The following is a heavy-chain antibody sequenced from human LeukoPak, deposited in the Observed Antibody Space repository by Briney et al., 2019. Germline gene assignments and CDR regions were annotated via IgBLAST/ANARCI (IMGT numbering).Heavy chain of an antibody. D-gene: IGHD2-15*01. V-gene: IGHV3-9*01. CDR1: GFTFDDYA. CDR3: AKDGGNWNYFDY. Sequence: GRSLRLPCAASGFTFDDYAMHWVRQAPGKGLEWVSGISWNSGSIGYADSVKGRFTISRDNAKNSLYLQMNSLRAEDTALYYCAKDGGNWNYFDYWGQGTLVTVSS. J-gene: IGHJ4*02. CDR2: ISWNSGSI.